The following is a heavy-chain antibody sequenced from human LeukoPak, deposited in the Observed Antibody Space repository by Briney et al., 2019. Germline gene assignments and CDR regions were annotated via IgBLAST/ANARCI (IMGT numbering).Heavy chain of an antibody. J-gene: IGHJ5*02. Sequence: SVKVSGKASGFTFTSSAMQWVRQARGQRLEWIGWIVVGSGNTNYAQKFQERVTITRDMSTSTAYMELSSLRSEDTAVYYCAADLAFTMVRGVIPTPNWFDPWGQGTLVTVSS. CDR1: GFTFTSSA. CDR2: IVVGSGNT. D-gene: IGHD3-10*01. CDR3: AADLAFTMVRGVIPTPNWFDP. V-gene: IGHV1-58*02.